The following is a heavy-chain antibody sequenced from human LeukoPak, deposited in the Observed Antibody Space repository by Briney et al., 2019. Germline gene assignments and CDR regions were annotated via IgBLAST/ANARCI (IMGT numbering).Heavy chain of an antibody. Sequence: SETLSLTCTVSGGSISSGSYYWGWMRQPPGKGLEWIGTIYYSGTTYYNPSLKSRVTISLDTSENQFSLKLSSVTAADTAVFYCARLPTSAYFHYWGQGTLVTVSS. CDR1: GGSISSGSYY. D-gene: IGHD2-15*01. CDR3: ARLPTSAYFHY. J-gene: IGHJ4*02. V-gene: IGHV4-39*01. CDR2: IYYSGTT.